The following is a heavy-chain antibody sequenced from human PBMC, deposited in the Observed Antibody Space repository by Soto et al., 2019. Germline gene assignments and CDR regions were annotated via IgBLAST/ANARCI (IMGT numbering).Heavy chain of an antibody. CDR3: AKEEIIVATIRGPGDY. CDR2: ISGSGGST. Sequence: GGSLRLSCAASGFTFSSYAMSWVRQAPGKGLEWVSAISGSGGSTYYADSVKGRFTISRDNSKNTLYLQMNSLRAEDTAVYYCAKEEIIVATIRGPGDYWGQGTLVTVSS. V-gene: IGHV3-23*01. J-gene: IGHJ4*02. CDR1: GFTFSSYA. D-gene: IGHD5-12*01.